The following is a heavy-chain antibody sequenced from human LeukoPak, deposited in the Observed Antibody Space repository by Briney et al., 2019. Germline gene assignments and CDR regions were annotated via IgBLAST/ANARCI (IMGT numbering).Heavy chain of an antibody. CDR1: GFTFSSYS. Sequence: GGSLRLSCAASGFTFSSYSMNWVRQAPGKGLEWVSYISSSSSTIYYADSVKGRFTISRDNAKNSLYLQMNSLRDEDTAAYYCARVAYTPPRTIGLDPPGYFDYWGQGTLVTVSS. D-gene: IGHD3/OR15-3a*01. V-gene: IGHV3-48*02. CDR3: ARVAYTPPRTIGLDPPGYFDY. CDR2: ISSSSSTI. J-gene: IGHJ4*02.